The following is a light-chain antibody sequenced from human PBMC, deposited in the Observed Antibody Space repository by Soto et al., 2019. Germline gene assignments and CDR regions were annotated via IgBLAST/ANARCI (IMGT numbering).Light chain of an antibody. Sequence: IQMPQYPTTLSAAVGDRVTITCRASQSISDRLAWYQQKPGKAPKVLIYDASRLQSGVPSRFSGSGYGTEFILTINGLQPDDFATYYCQYYAVVWTFGQGAKVDIK. V-gene: IGKV1-5*01. J-gene: IGKJ1*01. CDR1: QSISDR. CDR2: DAS. CDR3: QYYAVVWT.